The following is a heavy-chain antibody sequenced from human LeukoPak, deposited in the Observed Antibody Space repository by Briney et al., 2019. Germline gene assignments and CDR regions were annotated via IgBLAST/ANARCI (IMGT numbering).Heavy chain of an antibody. Sequence: SETLSLTCTVSGDSISSYYWSWIRQPAGKGLEWIGRIYASGSTNYNPSLKSRVTMSVDTSKNLFSLKLSSVTAADTAVYYCARTHYYGSGSYYVYWGQGTLVTVSS. CDR1: GDSISSYY. D-gene: IGHD3-10*01. CDR2: IYASGST. CDR3: ARTHYYGSGSYYVY. V-gene: IGHV4-4*07. J-gene: IGHJ4*02.